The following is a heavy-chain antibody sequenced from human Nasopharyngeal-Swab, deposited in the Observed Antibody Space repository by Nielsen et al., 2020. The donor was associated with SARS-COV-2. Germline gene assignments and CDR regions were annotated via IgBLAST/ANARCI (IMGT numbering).Heavy chain of an antibody. Sequence: PGKGLEWIGEINHSGSTNYNPSLKSRVTISVDTSKNQFSLKLSSVTAADTAVYYCARLVRYRGGGCSYYYGMDVWGQGTTVTVSS. J-gene: IGHJ6*02. CDR3: ARLVRYRGGGCSYYYGMDV. V-gene: IGHV4-34*01. D-gene: IGHD3-16*01. CDR2: INHSGST.